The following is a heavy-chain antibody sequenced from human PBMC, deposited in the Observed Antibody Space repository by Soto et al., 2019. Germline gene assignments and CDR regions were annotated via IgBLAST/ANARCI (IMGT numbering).Heavy chain of an antibody. V-gene: IGHV3-23*01. CDR1: GFTFSSYA. CDR3: AKPKQQLVLPGWFDP. CDR2: ISGSGGST. J-gene: IGHJ5*02. Sequence: GGSLRLSCAASGFTFSSYAMSWVRQAPGKGLEWVSAISGSGGSTYYADSVKGRFTISRDNSKNTLYLQVNSLRAEDTAVYYCAKPKQQLVLPGWFDPWGQGTLVTVSS. D-gene: IGHD6-13*01.